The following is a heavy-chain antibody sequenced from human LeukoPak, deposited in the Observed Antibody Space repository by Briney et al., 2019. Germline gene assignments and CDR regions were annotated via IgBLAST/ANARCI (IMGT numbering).Heavy chain of an antibody. D-gene: IGHD2-8*01. Sequence: GGSLRLSCAASGFTFSSYAMHWVRQAPGKGLEWVAVISYDGSNKYYADSVKGRFTISRDNSKNTLYLQMNSLRAEDTAVYYCAKDLERRLIRYAFDIWGQGTMVTVSS. CDR2: ISYDGSNK. J-gene: IGHJ3*02. V-gene: IGHV3-30*04. CDR3: AKDLERRLIRYAFDI. CDR1: GFTFSSYA.